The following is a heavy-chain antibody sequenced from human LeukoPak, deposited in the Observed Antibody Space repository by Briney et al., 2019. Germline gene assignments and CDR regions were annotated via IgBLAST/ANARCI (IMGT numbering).Heavy chain of an antibody. J-gene: IGHJ6*03. Sequence: KPSETLSLTCTVSGGSISSYYWSWIRQPPGKGLEWIGTIYYSGSTYYSPSLKSRVTISVDTSKTQFSLKLSSVTAADTAVYYCARHWLRGATKPGYMDVWGKGTTVTVSS. V-gene: IGHV4-39*01. D-gene: IGHD1-26*01. CDR1: GGSISSYY. CDR3: ARHWLRGATKPGYMDV. CDR2: IYYSGST.